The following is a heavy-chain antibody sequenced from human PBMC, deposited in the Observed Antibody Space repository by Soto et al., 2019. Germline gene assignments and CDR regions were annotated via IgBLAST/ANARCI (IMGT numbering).Heavy chain of an antibody. J-gene: IGHJ4*02. D-gene: IGHD1-20*01. Sequence: GGSLRLSCAASGFTFSSYAMSWVRQAPGKGLEWVSAISGSGGSTYYADSVKGRFTISRDNSKNTLYLQMNSLRAEDTAVYYCAKDSRNWNEPYYFDYWGQGTLVTVSS. V-gene: IGHV3-23*01. CDR1: GFTFSSYA. CDR3: AKDSRNWNEPYYFDY. CDR2: ISGSGGST.